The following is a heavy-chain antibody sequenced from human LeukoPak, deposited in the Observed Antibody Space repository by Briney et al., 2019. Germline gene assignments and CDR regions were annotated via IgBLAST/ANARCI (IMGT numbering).Heavy chain of an antibody. CDR2: INPNSGGT. Sequence: ASVKVSCKASGYTFTGYYMHWVRQAPGQGLEWMGWINPNSGGTNYAQKFQGRVTMTRDTSISTAYMELSSLRSEDTAVYYCARAKFSGYDRNLDYWGQGTLVTVSS. J-gene: IGHJ4*02. CDR1: GYTFTGYY. CDR3: ARAKFSGYDRNLDY. D-gene: IGHD5-12*01. V-gene: IGHV1-2*02.